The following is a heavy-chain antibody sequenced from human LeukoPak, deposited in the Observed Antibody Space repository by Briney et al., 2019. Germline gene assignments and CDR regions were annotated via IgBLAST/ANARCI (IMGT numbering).Heavy chain of an antibody. D-gene: IGHD4-17*01. CDR1: GFTFSSYA. J-gene: IGHJ4*02. CDR3: ARDRTYGDYGDLVY. V-gene: IGHV3-66*01. Sequence: GGSLRFSCAASGFTFSSYAMSWVRQAPGKGLEWVSVIYSGGSTYYADSVKGRFTISRDNSKNTLYLQMNSLRAEDTAVYYCARDRTYGDYGDLVYWGQGTLVTVSS. CDR2: IYSGGST.